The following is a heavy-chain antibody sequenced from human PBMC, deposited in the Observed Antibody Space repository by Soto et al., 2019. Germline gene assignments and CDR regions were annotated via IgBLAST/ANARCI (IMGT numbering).Heavy chain of an antibody. J-gene: IGHJ2*01. D-gene: IGHD4-17*01. CDR1: GFTFSFYA. Sequence: EVQLLESGGGLVQPGGSLRPSCAASGFTFSFYAWNWVRQAPGKGLEWVSVISGSGGSTYYADSVKGRFTISRDNSKNTLYLQMNSLRAEDTAVYYCARRTVGWYFDLWGRGTLVTVSS. CDR3: ARRTVGWYFDL. V-gene: IGHV3-23*01. CDR2: ISGSGGST.